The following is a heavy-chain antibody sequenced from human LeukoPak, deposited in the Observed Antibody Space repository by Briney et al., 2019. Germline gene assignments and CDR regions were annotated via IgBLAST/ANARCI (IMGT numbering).Heavy chain of an antibody. Sequence: ASVTVSCKASGYTFTRHYMHWVRQAPGQGLDWMGIINPSTGSSTYAQKFQGRVTMTWDTSTSTVYMELSSLRSEDTAVYYCARDFSRLYFFDYWGQGTLVTVSS. D-gene: IGHD3-3*02. CDR3: ARDFSRLYFFDY. CDR2: INPSTGSS. CDR1: GYTFTRHY. J-gene: IGHJ4*02. V-gene: IGHV1-46*01.